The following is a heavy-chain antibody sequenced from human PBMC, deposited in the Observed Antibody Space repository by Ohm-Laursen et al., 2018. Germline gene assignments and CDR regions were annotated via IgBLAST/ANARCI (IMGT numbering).Heavy chain of an antibody. CDR1: NAAMNSYT. V-gene: IGHV4-4*07. J-gene: IGHJ4*02. CDR3: ARGGYSFHDYFDY. CDR2: ISDRGRA. D-gene: IGHD5-18*01. Sequence: SDTLSLTCNVSNAAMNSYTWNWIRQPAGRGLEWIGHISDRGRANYSPSLMSRLTMSIDTSIKQFSLKLTSVTAADTAVYYCARGGYSFHDYFDYWGQGTLVTVSS.